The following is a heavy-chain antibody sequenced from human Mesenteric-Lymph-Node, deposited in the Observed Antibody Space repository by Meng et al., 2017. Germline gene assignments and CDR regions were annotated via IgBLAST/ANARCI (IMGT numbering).Heavy chain of an antibody. CDR1: GFTFSDYY. V-gene: IGHV3-11*04. CDR2: ISTSIITT. CDR3: ARQTAAATPGN. Sequence: GESLKISCAASGFTFSDYYMSWIRQAPGKGLEWISYISTSIITTYYADSVKGRFTISRDSAKNTLYLQMNSLRAEDTAVYYCARQTAAATPGNWGQGTLVTVSS. J-gene: IGHJ4*02. D-gene: IGHD6-13*01.